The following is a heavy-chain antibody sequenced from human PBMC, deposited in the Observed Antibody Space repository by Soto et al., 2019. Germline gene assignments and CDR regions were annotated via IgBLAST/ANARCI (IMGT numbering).Heavy chain of an antibody. CDR1: GGSFSGYY. V-gene: IGHV4-34*01. Sequence: SETLSLTCAVYGGSFSGYYWSWIRQPPGKGLEWIGEINHSGSTNYNPSLKSRVTISVDTSKNQFSLKLRSVTAADTAVYYCARGLPPRVVPAATRTYYFDYWGQGTLVTVSS. J-gene: IGHJ4*02. CDR3: ARGLPPRVVPAATRTYYFDY. CDR2: INHSGST. D-gene: IGHD2-2*01.